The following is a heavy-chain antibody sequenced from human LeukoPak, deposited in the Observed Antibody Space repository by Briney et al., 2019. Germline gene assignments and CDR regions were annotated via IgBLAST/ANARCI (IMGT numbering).Heavy chain of an antibody. J-gene: IGHJ4*02. CDR2: IYYSGST. V-gene: IGHV4-59*01. CDR3: ARETYYYDSSGYYVTDY. Sequence: SETLSLTCTVSGGSISSYYWSWIRQPPGKGLEWIGYIYYSGSTNYNPSLKSRVTISVDTSKNQFSLKLSSVTAADTAVYYCARETYYYDSSGYYVTDYWGQGTLVTVSS. D-gene: IGHD3-22*01. CDR1: GGSISSYY.